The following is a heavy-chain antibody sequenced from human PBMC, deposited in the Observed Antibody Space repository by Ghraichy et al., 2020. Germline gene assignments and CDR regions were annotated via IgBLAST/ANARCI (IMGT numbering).Heavy chain of an antibody. CDR3: ARSAPLLFENWFDP. CDR2: ISAYNGNT. CDR1: GYTFTSYG. V-gene: IGHV1-18*04. J-gene: IGHJ5*02. D-gene: IGHD2-2*01. Sequence: ASVKVSCKASGYTFTSYGISWVRQAPGQGLERMGWISAYNGNTNYAQNLQGRVTMTTDTSTSTAYMELRSLRSDDTAVYYCARSAPLLFENWFDPWGQGTLVTVSS.